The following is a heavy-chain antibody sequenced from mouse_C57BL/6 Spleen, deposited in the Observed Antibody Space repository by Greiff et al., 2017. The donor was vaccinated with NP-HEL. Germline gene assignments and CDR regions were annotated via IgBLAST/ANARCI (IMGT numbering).Heavy chain of an antibody. CDR3: ARHECYYGSSPNYYAMDY. D-gene: IGHD1-1*01. Sequence: QVQLQQSGAELVKPGASVKLSCKASGYTFTEYTIHWVKQRSGQGLEWIGWFYPGSGSIKYNEKFKDKATLTADKSSSTVYMELSILTSEDSAVYFCARHECYYGSSPNYYAMDYWGQGTSVTVSS. V-gene: IGHV1-62-2*01. J-gene: IGHJ4*01. CDR1: GYTFTEYT. CDR2: FYPGSGSI.